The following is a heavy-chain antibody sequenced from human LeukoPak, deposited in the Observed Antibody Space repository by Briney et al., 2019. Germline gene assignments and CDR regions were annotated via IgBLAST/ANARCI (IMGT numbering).Heavy chain of an antibody. CDR3: ARDIRGLDY. D-gene: IGHD3-10*01. J-gene: IGHJ4*02. CDR2: IYHSGNT. CDR1: GGSISSSSYY. V-gene: IGHV4-39*07. Sequence: SETLSLTCTVSGGSISSSSYYWGWIRQPPGKGLEWIGSIYHSGNTYYSPSLKSRVTISIDTSKNQFSLKLSSVTAADTAVYYCARDIRGLDYWGQGTLVTVSS.